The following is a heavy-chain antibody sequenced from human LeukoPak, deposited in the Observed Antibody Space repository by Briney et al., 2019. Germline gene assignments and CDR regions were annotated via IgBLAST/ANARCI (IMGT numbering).Heavy chain of an antibody. V-gene: IGHV3-23*01. D-gene: IGHD6-19*01. CDR2: ISGNGDTT. CDR1: GFIFSSLA. J-gene: IGHJ6*03. Sequence: GGSLRLSCAASGFIFSSLAMNWVRQAPGKGLEWVSIISGNGDTTYYTDSVKGRFIISRDNSENTLYLQMNSLRAEDTAIYYCAKSGGSSGWYEYDYYYYYMDVWGKGTTVTVSS. CDR3: AKSGGSSGWYEYDYYYYYMDV.